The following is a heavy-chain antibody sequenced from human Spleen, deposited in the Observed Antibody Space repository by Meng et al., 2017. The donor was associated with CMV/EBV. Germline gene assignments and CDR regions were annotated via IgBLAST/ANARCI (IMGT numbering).Heavy chain of an antibody. D-gene: IGHD6-13*01. CDR1: GVTFIRYT. V-gene: IGHV3-30-3*01. J-gene: IGHJ4*02. CDR2: ISYDGSNK. Sequence: CAASGVTFIRYTMHWVRQAPGKGLEWVALISYDGSNKYYADSVKGRFTISRDISKNTLYLQMNSLRAEDTAVYYCARRAAAGHEFDYWGQGTLVTVSS. CDR3: ARRAAAGHEFDY.